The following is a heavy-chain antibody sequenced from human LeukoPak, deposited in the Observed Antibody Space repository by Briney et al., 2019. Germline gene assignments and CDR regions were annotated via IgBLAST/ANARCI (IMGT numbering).Heavy chain of an antibody. J-gene: IGHJ4*02. CDR1: GGSISSSSYY. Sequence: SETLSLTCTVSGGSISSSSYYWGWIRQPPGKGLEWIGSIYYSGSTYYNPSLKSRVTISVDTSKNQFSLKLSSVTAADTAVYYCARCDSGWDYYFDYWGQGTLVTVSS. CDR2: IYYSGST. V-gene: IGHV4-39*07. D-gene: IGHD6-19*01. CDR3: ARCDSGWDYYFDY.